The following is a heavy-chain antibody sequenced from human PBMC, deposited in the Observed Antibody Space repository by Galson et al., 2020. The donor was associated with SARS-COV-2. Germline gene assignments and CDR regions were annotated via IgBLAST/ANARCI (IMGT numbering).Heavy chain of an antibody. CDR2: ISYDGSNK. CDR3: ARERVGVLSSTSLVYYYYYGMDV. CDR1: GFTFSSYA. J-gene: IGHJ6*02. Sequence: GGSLRLSCAASGFTFSSYAMHWVRQAPGKGLEWVAVISYDGSNKYYADSVKGRFTISRDNSKNTLYLQMNSLRAEDTAVYYCARERVGVLSSTSLVYYYYYGMDVWGQGTTVTVSS. V-gene: IGHV3-30*04. D-gene: IGHD2-2*01.